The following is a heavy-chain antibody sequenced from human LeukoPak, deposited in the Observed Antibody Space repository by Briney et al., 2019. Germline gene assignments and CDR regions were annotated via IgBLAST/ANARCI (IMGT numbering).Heavy chain of an antibody. CDR3: ARAHSGYDYNWFDP. CDR1: GGSISSYY. CDR2: IYYSGST. J-gene: IGHJ5*02. Sequence: SETLSLTCTVSGGSISSYYWSWIRQPPGKGLEWIGYIYYSGSTNYNPSLKSRVTISVDTSKNQFSLKLSSVIAADTAVYYCARAHSGYDYNWFDPWGQGTLVTVSS. D-gene: IGHD5-12*01. V-gene: IGHV4-59*01.